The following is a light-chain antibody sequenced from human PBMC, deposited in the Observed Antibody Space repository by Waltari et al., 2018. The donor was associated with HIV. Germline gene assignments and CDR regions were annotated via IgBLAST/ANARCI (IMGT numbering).Light chain of an antibody. J-gene: IGLJ2*01. Sequence: QSALTQPASLSGSPGPSTTIPCPGTRPYAGSYKLVPWYQQHPGKAPKLMIYEVSKRPSGVSNRFSGSKSGNTASLTISGLQAEDEADYYCCSYAGSSTVVFGGGTKLTVL. CDR1: RPYAGSYKL. CDR2: EVS. V-gene: IGLV2-23*02. CDR3: CSYAGSSTVV.